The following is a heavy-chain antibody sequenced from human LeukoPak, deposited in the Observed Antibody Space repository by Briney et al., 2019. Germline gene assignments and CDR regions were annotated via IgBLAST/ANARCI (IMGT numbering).Heavy chain of an antibody. V-gene: IGHV4-34*01. CDR1: GGSFSGYY. CDR3: AREGTSWYMPSPPYDY. D-gene: IGHD2-2*02. Sequence: SETLYLTCAVYGGSFSGYYWSWIRQPPGKGLEWIGEINHSGSTNYNPSLKSRVTISVDTSKNQFSLKLSSVTAADTAVYYCAREGTSWYMPSPPYDYWGQGTLVTVSS. CDR2: INHSGST. J-gene: IGHJ4*02.